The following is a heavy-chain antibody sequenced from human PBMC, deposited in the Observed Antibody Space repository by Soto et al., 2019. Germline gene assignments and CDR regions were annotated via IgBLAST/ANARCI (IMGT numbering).Heavy chain of an antibody. CDR2: ISGSGGST. V-gene: IGHV3-23*01. D-gene: IGHD6-19*01. CDR1: GFTFSSYA. Sequence: GGSLRLSCAASGFTFSSYAMSWVRQAPGKGLEWVSAISGSGGSTYYADSVKGRFTISRDNSKNTLYLQMNSLRAEDTAVYYCANDGSSGWSAGYFDYWGQGTLVTVSS. CDR3: ANDGSSGWSAGYFDY. J-gene: IGHJ4*02.